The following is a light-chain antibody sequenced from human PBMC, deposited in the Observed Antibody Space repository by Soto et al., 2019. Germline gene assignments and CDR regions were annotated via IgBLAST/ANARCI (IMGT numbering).Light chain of an antibody. CDR2: EVS. V-gene: IGLV2-14*01. Sequence: SVLTQPASVSGSPGQSITISCTGTSSDVGGYDFVSWYQHHPGKAPKLIIYEVSNRPSGVSNRFSGSKSGNTASLTISGLQAEDEAHYYCSSYRTGGPFVFGTGTKVTVL. CDR1: SSDVGGYDF. CDR3: SSYRTGGPFV. J-gene: IGLJ1*01.